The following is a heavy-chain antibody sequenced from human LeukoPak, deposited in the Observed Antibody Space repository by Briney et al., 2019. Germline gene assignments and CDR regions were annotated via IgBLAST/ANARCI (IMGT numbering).Heavy chain of an antibody. CDR2: INNDGIST. V-gene: IGHV3-74*01. CDR3: ARNLPVEAFDI. D-gene: IGHD5-24*01. Sequence: PGGSLRLSCATSGFTLSSYWMHWVRQVPGKGLEWLSRINNDGISTSYADSVKGRFTISRDNAKNTLYLQMNSLRAEDTAVYYCARNLPVEAFDIWGQGTMVTVSS. CDR1: GFTLSSYW. J-gene: IGHJ3*02.